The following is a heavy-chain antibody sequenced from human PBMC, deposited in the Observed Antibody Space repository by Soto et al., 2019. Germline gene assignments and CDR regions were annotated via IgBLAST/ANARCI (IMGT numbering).Heavy chain of an antibody. CDR2: IKSKVDGGTI. Sequence: SVSNAWMNWVRQAPWKGLEWVGRIKSKVDGGTIVYAAPAKGRFDISRDDSKNTVYLQMNSLKIEDTAVYYCATGGYYFDFWGQGTLVIVSS. J-gene: IGHJ4*02. CDR3: ATGGYYFDF. V-gene: IGHV3-15*07. D-gene: IGHD3-3*01. CDR1: SVSNAW.